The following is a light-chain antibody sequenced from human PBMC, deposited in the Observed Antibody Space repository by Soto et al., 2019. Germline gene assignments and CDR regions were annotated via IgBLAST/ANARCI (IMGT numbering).Light chain of an antibody. CDR2: AAS. CDR1: QSISSY. J-gene: IGKJ1*01. CDR3: QQSYSNPWT. V-gene: IGKV1-39*01. Sequence: TITCRASQSISSYLNWYQQKPGKAPKLLIYAASSLQSGVPSRFSGSGSGTDFTLTISSLKPEDFATYYCQQSYSNPWTFGQGTKVXIK.